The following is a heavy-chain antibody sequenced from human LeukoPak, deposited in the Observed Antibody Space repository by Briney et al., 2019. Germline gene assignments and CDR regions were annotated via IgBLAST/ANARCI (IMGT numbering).Heavy chain of an antibody. D-gene: IGHD3-22*01. CDR2: ISHSGST. Sequence: SETLSLTCSVSGYSISTFYYWGWIRQPPGKGLEWIGSISHSGSTYYNPSLKSRVTISVDTSKNQFSLKLSSVTAADTAVYYCAREGGDITMIVVVITDAFDIWGQGTMVTVSS. CDR3: AREGGDITMIVVVITDAFDI. V-gene: IGHV4-38-2*02. CDR1: GYSISTFYY. J-gene: IGHJ3*02.